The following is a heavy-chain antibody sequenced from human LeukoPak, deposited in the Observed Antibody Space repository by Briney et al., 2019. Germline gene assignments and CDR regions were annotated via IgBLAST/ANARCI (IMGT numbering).Heavy chain of an antibody. CDR2: ISGSSSTI. J-gene: IGHJ4*02. V-gene: IGHV3-48*01. CDR1: GFTFSSYR. CDR3: ARDGELTGDTADY. Sequence: GGSLRLSCAASGFTFSSYRMNWVRQAPGKGLEWVSYISGSSSTIYYADSVKGRFTISRDNAKNSLYLQMNSLRAEDTAVYYCARDGELTGDTADYWGQGTLVTVSS. D-gene: IGHD7-27*01.